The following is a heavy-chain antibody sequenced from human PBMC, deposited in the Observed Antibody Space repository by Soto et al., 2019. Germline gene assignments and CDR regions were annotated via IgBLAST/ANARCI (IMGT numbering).Heavy chain of an antibody. V-gene: IGHV3-23*01. Sequence: GGSLRLSCAASGFTFISYAMSWVRQAPGKGLEWVSAISGSGGSTYYADSVKGRFTISRDNSKNTLYLQMNSLRAEDTAVYYCASSDRGEYCSSTSCYGVFDYWGQGTLVTVSS. D-gene: IGHD2-2*01. CDR1: GFTFISYA. CDR2: ISGSGGST. CDR3: ASSDRGEYCSSTSCYGVFDY. J-gene: IGHJ4*02.